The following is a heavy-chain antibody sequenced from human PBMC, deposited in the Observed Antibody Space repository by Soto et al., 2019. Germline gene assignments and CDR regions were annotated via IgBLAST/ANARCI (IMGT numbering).Heavy chain of an antibody. CDR3: APWFGAFDY. CDR2: ISYDGSNK. J-gene: IGHJ4*02. V-gene: IGHV3-30*03. Sequence: QVQLVESGGGVVQPGRSLRLSCAASGFTFSSYGMHWVRQAPGKGLEWVAVISYDGSNKYYADSVKGRFTISRDNSKNPRYRQMNSLRAEDTAVYYCAPWFGAFDYWGQGTLVTVSS. D-gene: IGHD3-10*01. CDR1: GFTFSSYG.